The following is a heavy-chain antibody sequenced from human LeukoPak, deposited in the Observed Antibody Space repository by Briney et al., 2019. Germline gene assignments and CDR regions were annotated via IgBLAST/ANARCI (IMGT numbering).Heavy chain of an antibody. CDR3: SRDSSPNYYDNSGYGLDI. Sequence: PGGSLRLSCAASGFTFSTYWMNWFRQTPGKGLEWVAKIKADGGEKDHVASVKGRFTISRDNAKNTVYLQMNSLRAEDTAVYYCSRDSSPNYYDNSGYGLDIWGQGTMVTVSS. J-gene: IGHJ3*02. D-gene: IGHD3-22*01. V-gene: IGHV3-7*01. CDR1: GFTFSTYW. CDR2: IKADGGEK.